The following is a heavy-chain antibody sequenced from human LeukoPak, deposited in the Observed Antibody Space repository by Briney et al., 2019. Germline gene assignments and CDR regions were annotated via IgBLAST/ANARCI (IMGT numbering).Heavy chain of an antibody. CDR2: ISSSSSTI. V-gene: IGHV3-21*01. D-gene: IGHD2-15*01. J-gene: IGHJ1*01. Sequence: TPGGSLRLSCAASGFTFSSYSMNWVRQAPGKGLEWVSSISSSSSTIYYADSVKGRFTISRDNAKNSLYLQMNSLRAEDTAAYYCATSIVVVAAKVEYFQHWGQGTLVTVSS. CDR3: ATSIVVVAAKVEYFQH. CDR1: GFTFSSYS.